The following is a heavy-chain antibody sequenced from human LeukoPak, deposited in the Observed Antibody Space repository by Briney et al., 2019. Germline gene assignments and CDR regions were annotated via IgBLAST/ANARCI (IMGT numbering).Heavy chain of an antibody. D-gene: IGHD3-16*01. CDR2: INRDGSQK. J-gene: IGHJ4*02. CDR3: ARWGGGLHY. V-gene: IGHV3-7*03. CDR1: GFTFSSHG. Sequence: GGSLRLSCAAAGFTFSSHGKHWVRQAPGKGLEWVANINRDGSQKSFVDSVKGRFTISRDNAKNSLDLQMNSLRAEDTAVYYCARWGGGLHYWGRGTLVTVSS.